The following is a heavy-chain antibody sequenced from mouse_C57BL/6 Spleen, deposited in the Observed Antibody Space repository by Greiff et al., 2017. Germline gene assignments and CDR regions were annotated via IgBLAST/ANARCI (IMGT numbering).Heavy chain of an antibody. Sequence: VQLQQSGPELVKPGASVKISCKASGYTFTDYYMNWVKQSHGKSLEWIGDINPNNGGTSYNQKFKGKATLTVDKSSSTAYMELRSLTSEDSAVYYCARNHYPLRGASSVYLDYWGQGTTLTVSS. CDR2: INPNNGGT. V-gene: IGHV1-26*01. CDR1: GYTFTDYY. D-gene: IGHD1-1*01. J-gene: IGHJ2*01. CDR3: ARNHYPLRGASSVYLDY.